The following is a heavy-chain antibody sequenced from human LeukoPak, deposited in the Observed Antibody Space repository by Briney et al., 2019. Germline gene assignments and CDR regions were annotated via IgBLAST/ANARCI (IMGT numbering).Heavy chain of an antibody. Sequence: SVKVPCKASGGTFSSYAISWVRQAPGQGLEWMGGIIPIFGTANYAQKFQGRVTITADESTSTAYMELSSLRSEDTAVYYCARGYPFMDSSGYYFNYWGQGTLVTVSS. CDR3: ARGYPFMDSSGYYFNY. J-gene: IGHJ4*02. CDR2: IIPIFGTA. CDR1: GGTFSSYA. D-gene: IGHD3-22*01. V-gene: IGHV1-69*13.